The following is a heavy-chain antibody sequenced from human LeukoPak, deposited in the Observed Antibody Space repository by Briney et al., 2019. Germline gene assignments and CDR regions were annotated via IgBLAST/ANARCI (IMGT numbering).Heavy chain of an antibody. D-gene: IGHD6-19*01. Sequence: GGSLRLSCAASGFTFSSYSINWVRQAPGKGLEWVSSISRSSSYIYYADSVKGRFTISRDNAKNSLYLQMNSLRAEDTAVYYCARDFRAVAESYYYYYMDVWGKGTTVTVSS. CDR3: ARDFRAVAESYYYYYMDV. V-gene: IGHV3-21*01. J-gene: IGHJ6*03. CDR2: ISRSSSYI. CDR1: GFTFSSYS.